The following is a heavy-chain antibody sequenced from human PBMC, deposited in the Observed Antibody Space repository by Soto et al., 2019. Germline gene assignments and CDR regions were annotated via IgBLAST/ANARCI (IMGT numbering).Heavy chain of an antibody. CDR3: ASSRWLRMVYYGMDV. CDR2: IIPIFGTA. Sequence: ASVKVSCKASGGTFSSYAISWVRQAPGQGLEWMGGIIPIFGTANYAQKFQGRVTITADESTSTAYMELSSLRSEDTAVYYCASSRWLRMVYYGMDVWGQGTTVTVSS. V-gene: IGHV1-69*13. D-gene: IGHD5-12*01. J-gene: IGHJ6*02. CDR1: GGTFSSYA.